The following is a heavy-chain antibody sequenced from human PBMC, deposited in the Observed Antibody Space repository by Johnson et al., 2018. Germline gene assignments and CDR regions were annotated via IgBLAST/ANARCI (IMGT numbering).Heavy chain of an antibody. CDR1: GFTFSSYS. CDR2: ISSSSSYI. CDR3: ARGSVADETFDI. J-gene: IGHJ3*02. D-gene: IGHD6-19*01. Sequence: VQLVESGGGLVKPVGSLRLSCAASGFTFSSYSMNWVRQAPGKGLEWVSSISSSSSYIYYPDSVKGRFPISRDNAKNYMYLQMNSLRAEDTAVYYCARGSVADETFDIWGQGTMVPVSS. V-gene: IGHV3-21*01.